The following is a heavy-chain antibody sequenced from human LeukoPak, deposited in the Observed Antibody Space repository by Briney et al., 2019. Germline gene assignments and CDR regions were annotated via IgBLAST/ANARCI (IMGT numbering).Heavy chain of an antibody. V-gene: IGHV3-7*01. D-gene: IGHD6-6*01. J-gene: IGHJ4*02. CDR1: GFIYSSYW. CDR2: IKQDGSEK. Sequence: GGSLRLSCAASGFIYSSYWMTWVRQAPGKGLEWVANIKQDGSEKYDVDSVKGRFTISRDNAQNSLYLQMNSLRAEDTAVYYCARVYRSSSGYCFDYWGQGNLVTVSS. CDR3: ARVYRSSSGYCFDY.